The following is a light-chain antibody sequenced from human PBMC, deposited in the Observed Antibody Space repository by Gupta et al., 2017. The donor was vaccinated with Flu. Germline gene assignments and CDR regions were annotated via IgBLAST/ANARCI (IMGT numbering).Light chain of an antibody. Sequence: ELVLTQSPGTLSLSPGEGATLSCRASHNINSKYLAWYQQKAGQAPRLLILGVSSRATGIPDRFSGSGSGTDFTLTISRLEPEDFAVYYCQHYGSSPMTFGRGTKLEIK. CDR1: HNINSKY. CDR3: QHYGSSPMT. CDR2: GVS. V-gene: IGKV3-20*01. J-gene: IGKJ2*01.